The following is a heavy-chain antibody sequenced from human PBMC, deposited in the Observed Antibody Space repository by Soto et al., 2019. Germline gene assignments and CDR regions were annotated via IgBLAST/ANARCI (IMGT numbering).Heavy chain of an antibody. D-gene: IGHD3-3*01. CDR2: IIPILGIA. CDR1: GGTFSSYT. Sequence: QVQLVQSGAEVKKPGSSVKVSCKASGGTFSSYTISWVRQAPGQGLEWMGRIIPILGIANYAQKFQGRGTITADKSTSTAYMELSSLRSEDTAVYYCARSANYDFWSGYAIGGYYYYYMDVWGKGTTVTVSS. V-gene: IGHV1-69*02. J-gene: IGHJ6*03. CDR3: ARSANYDFWSGYAIGGYYYYYMDV.